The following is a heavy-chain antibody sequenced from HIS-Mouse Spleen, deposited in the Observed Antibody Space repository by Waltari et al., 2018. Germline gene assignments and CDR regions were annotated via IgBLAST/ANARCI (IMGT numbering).Heavy chain of an antibody. J-gene: IGHJ2*01. V-gene: IGHV4-39*07. CDR3: AREIPYSSSWYDWYFDL. CDR2: IYYSGST. CDR1: GGSISSSSYY. D-gene: IGHD6-13*01. Sequence: QLQLQESGPGLVKPSETLSLTCTVSGGSISSSSYYWGWIRQPPGKGLEGIGSIYYSGSTYCNPSLKSRVTISVDTSKNQFSLKLSSVTAADTAVYYCAREIPYSSSWYDWYFDLWGCGTLVTVSS.